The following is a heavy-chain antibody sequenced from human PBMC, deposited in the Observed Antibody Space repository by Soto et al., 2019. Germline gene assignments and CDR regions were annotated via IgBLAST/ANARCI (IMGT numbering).Heavy chain of an antibody. CDR3: ARGATVTRDYFYGMDV. D-gene: IGHD4-4*01. CDR2: IIPMFGTP. Sequence: SVKVSCKASGGSFSNYAFSWVRQAPGQGLEWMGAIIPMFGTPNYAQMFQGRVSITADESTNTAYMEVSSLRSDDSAVYFCARGATVTRDYFYGMDVWGQGTTVTVSS. J-gene: IGHJ6*02. V-gene: IGHV1-69*13. CDR1: GGSFSNYA.